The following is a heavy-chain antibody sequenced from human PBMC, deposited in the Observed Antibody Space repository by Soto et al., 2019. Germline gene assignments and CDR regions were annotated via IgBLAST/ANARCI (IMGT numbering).Heavy chain of an antibody. Sequence: QVQLQESGPGLVKPSQTLSLTCTVSGGSISSGGYYWSWLRQHPGKGLEWIGYIYYSGSTYYNPSLKSRVTISVDTSKNQFSLKLSSLTAADTAVYYCARQLGYCSGGSCYSAGWFDPWGQGTLVTVSS. J-gene: IGHJ5*02. CDR2: IYYSGST. D-gene: IGHD2-15*01. V-gene: IGHV4-31*03. CDR1: GGSISSGGYY. CDR3: ARQLGYCSGGSCYSAGWFDP.